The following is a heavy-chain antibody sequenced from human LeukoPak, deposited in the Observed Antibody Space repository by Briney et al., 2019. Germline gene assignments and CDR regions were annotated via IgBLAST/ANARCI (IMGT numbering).Heavy chain of an antibody. CDR3: ARQYCSSPSCRYYYYYMDV. CDR1: GGSFSDYY. J-gene: IGHJ6*03. V-gene: IGHV4-34*12. Sequence: SETLSLTCAVYGGSFSDYYWTWIRQPPGKGLEWIGEIIHTGSTNYNPSLKSRVTISIDTSKNQVSLKLTSVTAADTAVYYCARQYCSSPSCRYYYYYMDVWGKGTTVTVSS. CDR2: IIHTGST. D-gene: IGHD2-2*01.